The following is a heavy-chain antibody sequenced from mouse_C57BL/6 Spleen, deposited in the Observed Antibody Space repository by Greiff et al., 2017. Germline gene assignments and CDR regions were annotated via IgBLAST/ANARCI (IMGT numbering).Heavy chain of an antibody. V-gene: IGHV1-50*01. CDR1: GYTFTSYW. D-gene: IGHD2-1*01. Sequence: QVQLQQPGAELVKPGASVKLSCKASGYTFTSYWMQWVKQRPGQGLEWIGEIDPSDSYTNYNQKFKGKATLTVDTSSSTAYRQLSSLTSEDSAVYYCARRGIYYAGVDYWGQGTTLTVSS. J-gene: IGHJ2*01. CDR2: IDPSDSYT. CDR3: ARRGIYYAGVDY.